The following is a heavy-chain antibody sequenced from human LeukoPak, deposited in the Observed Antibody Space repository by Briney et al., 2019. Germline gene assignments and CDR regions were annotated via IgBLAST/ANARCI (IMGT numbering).Heavy chain of an antibody. V-gene: IGHV3-7*01. CDR1: GFTFSSYW. Sequence: GGSLRLSCAASGFTFSSYWMSWVRQAPGKGLEWVANIKQDGSEKYYVDSVKGRFTISRDNAKNSLYLQMNSLRAEDTAVYSCARGRPWHGGSWYYFDYWGQGTLVTVSS. J-gene: IGHJ4*02. CDR2: IKQDGSEK. D-gene: IGHD6-13*01. CDR3: ARGRPWHGGSWYYFDY.